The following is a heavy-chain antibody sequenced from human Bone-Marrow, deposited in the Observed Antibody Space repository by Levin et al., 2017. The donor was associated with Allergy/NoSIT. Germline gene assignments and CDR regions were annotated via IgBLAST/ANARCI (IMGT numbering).Heavy chain of an antibody. D-gene: IGHD3-16*02. CDR1: GFSLSTSGVG. Sequence: KVSGPTLVKPTQTLTLTCTFSGFSLSTSGVGVGWIRQPPGKALEWLALIYWNDDKRYSPSLKSRLTITKDTSKNQVVLTMTNMDPVDTATYYCGTLSTYYDYVWGSYRPEEGSYFDYWGQGTLVTVSS. J-gene: IGHJ4*02. CDR3: GTLSTYYDYVWGSYRPEEGSYFDY. CDR2: IYWNDDK. V-gene: IGHV2-5*01.